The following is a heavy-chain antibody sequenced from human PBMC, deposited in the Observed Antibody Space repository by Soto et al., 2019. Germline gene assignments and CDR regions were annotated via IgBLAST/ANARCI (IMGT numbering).Heavy chain of an antibody. CDR1: GYTFTSYG. D-gene: IGHD5-18*01. J-gene: IGHJ4*02. CDR3: ARDVGYGLIDG. V-gene: IGHV1-18*01. CDR2: INAYNGNT. Sequence: QVQLVQSGGEVKKPGASVKVSCKASGYTFTSYGISWVRQAPGQGLEWMGWINAYNGNTKYAQKVQGRVTITTDTSTSTAYMEMRSLRSDCTAVYYCARDVGYGLIDGWGQGTLVTVSS.